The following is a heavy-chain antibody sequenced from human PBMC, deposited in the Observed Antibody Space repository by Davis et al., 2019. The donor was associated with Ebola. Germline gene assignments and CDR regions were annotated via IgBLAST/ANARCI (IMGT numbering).Heavy chain of an antibody. Sequence: GESLKISCAASGFSFSSSWMSWVRQAPGKGLEWVANIKQDGSEMQYVDSLKGRITISRDNAESSLYLQMNSLTVEDTAVYFCARVFFGDYDFWTNSQYYFDYWGQGTPVTVS. J-gene: IGHJ4*02. CDR2: IKQDGSEM. CDR1: GFSFSSSW. CDR3: ARVFFGDYDFWTNSQYYFDY. V-gene: IGHV3-7*01. D-gene: IGHD3-3*01.